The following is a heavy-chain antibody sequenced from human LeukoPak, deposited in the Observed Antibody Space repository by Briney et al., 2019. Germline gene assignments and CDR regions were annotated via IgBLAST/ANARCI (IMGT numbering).Heavy chain of an antibody. V-gene: IGHV4-30-4*08. Sequence: PSQTLSLTCTVSGGSISSGDYYWSWIRQPPGKGLEWIGEINHSGSTNYNPSLKSRVTISVDTSKNQLSLKPSSVTAADTAVYYCARARGRIAVAGINYWGQGTLVTVSS. D-gene: IGHD6-19*01. CDR2: INHSGST. J-gene: IGHJ4*02. CDR1: GGSISSGDYY. CDR3: ARARGRIAVAGINY.